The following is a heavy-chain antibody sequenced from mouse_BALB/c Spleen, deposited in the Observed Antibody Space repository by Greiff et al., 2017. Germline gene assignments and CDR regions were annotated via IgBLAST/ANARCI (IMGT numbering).Heavy chain of an antibody. Sequence: VQLQQSGAELMKPGASVKISCKATGYTFSSYWIEWVKQRPGHGLEWIGEILPGSGSTNYNEKFKGKATFTADTSSNTAYMQLSSLTSEDSAVYYCARGGDDYSYYAMDYWGQGTSVTVSS. CDR1: GYTFSSYW. J-gene: IGHJ4*01. CDR3: ARGGDDYSYYAMDY. V-gene: IGHV1-9*01. CDR2: ILPGSGST. D-gene: IGHD2-4*01.